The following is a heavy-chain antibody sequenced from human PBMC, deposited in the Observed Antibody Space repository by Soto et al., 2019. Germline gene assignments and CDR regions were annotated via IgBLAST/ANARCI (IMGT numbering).Heavy chain of an antibody. J-gene: IGHJ4*02. CDR2: IYFSGTT. V-gene: IGHV4-39*01. Sequence: QLQLQESGPGLVKPSETLSLTCNVSGVSISDTSYYWGWIRQAPGKGLEWIGTIYFSGTTFYNPSLKSRLSISVDTAQNQFSLRLTSVTAADTAVYYCARHVSYWGQGTLVTVSS. CDR3: ARHVSY. CDR1: GVSISDTSYY.